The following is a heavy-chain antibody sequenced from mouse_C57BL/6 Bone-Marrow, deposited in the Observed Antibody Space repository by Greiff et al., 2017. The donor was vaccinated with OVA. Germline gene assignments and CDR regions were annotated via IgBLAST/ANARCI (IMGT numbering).Heavy chain of an antibody. CDR1: GYAFSSSW. D-gene: IGHD1-1*02. V-gene: IGHV1-82*01. Sequence: QVQLQQSGPELVKPGASVKISCKASGYAFSSSWMNWVKQRPGKGLEWIGRIYPGDGDTNYNGKFKGKATLTADKSSSTAYMQLSSLTSEDSAVYFCARGTWAWCAMDYWGQGTSVTVSS. CDR3: ARGTWAWCAMDY. J-gene: IGHJ4*01. CDR2: IYPGDGDT.